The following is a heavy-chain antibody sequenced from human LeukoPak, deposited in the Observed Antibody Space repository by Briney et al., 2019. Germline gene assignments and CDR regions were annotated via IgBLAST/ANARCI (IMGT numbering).Heavy chain of an antibody. CDR2: INPNSGGT. V-gene: IGHV1-2*02. CDR3: ASNTLRYFDWTFDY. J-gene: IGHJ4*02. CDR1: GYTFTGYY. D-gene: IGHD3-9*01. Sequence: ASVKVSCKASGYTFTGYYMYWVRQAPGQGLEWMGWINPNSGGTNYAQKFQGRVTMTRDTSISTAYMELSRLRSDDTAVYYCASNTLRYFDWTFDYWGQGTLVTVSS.